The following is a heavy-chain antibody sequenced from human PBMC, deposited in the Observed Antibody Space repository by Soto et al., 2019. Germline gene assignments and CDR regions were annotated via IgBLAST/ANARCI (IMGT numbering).Heavy chain of an antibody. CDR3: ARGGGEYSSSRHIDDAFDI. J-gene: IGHJ3*02. CDR2: IIPIFGTA. CDR1: GGTFSSYA. D-gene: IGHD6-6*01. Sequence: QVQLVQSGAEVKKPGSSVKVSCKASGGTFSSYAISWVRQAPGQGLEWMGGIIPIFGTANYAQKFQGRVTITADESTSTAYMELSSLRSEDTAVYYCARGGGEYSSSRHIDDAFDIWGQGTMVTVSS. V-gene: IGHV1-69*12.